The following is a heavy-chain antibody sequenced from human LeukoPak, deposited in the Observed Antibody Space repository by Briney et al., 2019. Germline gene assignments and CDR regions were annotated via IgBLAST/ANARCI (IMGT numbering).Heavy chain of an antibody. D-gene: IGHD6-19*01. CDR2: INADNGNT. V-gene: IGHV1-18*04. CDR3: ARDEISGGWYNH. J-gene: IGHJ4*02. CDR1: GYTFTSRG. Sequence: ASVKVSCKASGYTFTSRGFSWVRQAPGQGLEWMGWINADNGNTNYAQKFQGRVTVTTDTSTSTAYMELRSLRPDDTAVYYCARDEISGGWYNHWGQGTLVTVSS.